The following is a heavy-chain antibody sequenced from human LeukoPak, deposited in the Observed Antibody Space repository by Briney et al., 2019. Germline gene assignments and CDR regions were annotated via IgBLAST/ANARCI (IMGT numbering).Heavy chain of an antibody. CDR2: ISYDGSNK. V-gene: IGHV3-30-3*01. J-gene: IGHJ4*02. D-gene: IGHD3-22*01. CDR3: AREEDVYYHGFDY. CDR1: GFTFSSYA. Sequence: SGGSLRLSCAASGFTFSSYAMHWVRQAPGKGLEWVAVISYDGSNKYYADSVKGRFTISRDNSKNTLYLQMNSLRAEDTAVYYCAREEDVYYHGFDYWGQGTLVTVSS.